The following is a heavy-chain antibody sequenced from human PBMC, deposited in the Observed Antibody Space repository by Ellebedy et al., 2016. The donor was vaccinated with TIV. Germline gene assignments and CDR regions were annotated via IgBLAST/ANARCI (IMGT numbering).Heavy chain of an antibody. J-gene: IGHJ4*02. CDR3: AREYEASSWYGDLDY. CDR1: GGSFSGYY. CDR2: INHSGST. Sequence: SETLSLXCAVYGGSFSGYYWTWIRQSPGKGLEWIGEINHSGSTDYNPSLKSRVTISVDTSKNQFSLKLRSLTAADTAVYYCAREYEASSWYGDLDYWGQGTLVTVSA. D-gene: IGHD6-13*01. V-gene: IGHV4-34*01.